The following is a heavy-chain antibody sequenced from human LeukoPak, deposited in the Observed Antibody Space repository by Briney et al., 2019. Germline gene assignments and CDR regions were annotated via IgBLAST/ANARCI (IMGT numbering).Heavy chain of an antibody. CDR3: AREDATAGSRY. V-gene: IGHV3-74*01. Sequence: GGSLRLSCAASGFTFSSYWMHWVRQASGKGLVWVSRINSDGSSTSYADSVKGRFTISRDNAKNTLYLQMHSLRAEDTAVYYRAREDATAGSRYWGQGTLVTVSS. CDR2: INSDGSST. J-gene: IGHJ4*02. D-gene: IGHD6-13*01. CDR1: GFTFSSYW.